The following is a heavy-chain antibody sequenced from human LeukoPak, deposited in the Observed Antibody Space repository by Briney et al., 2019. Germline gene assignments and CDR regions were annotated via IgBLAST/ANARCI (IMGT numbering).Heavy chain of an antibody. J-gene: IGHJ5*02. CDR1: GGSFSGYY. CDR2: IYTSGST. Sequence: SETLSLTCAVYGGSFSGYYWSWIRQPAGKGLEWIGRIYTSGSTNYNPSLKSRVTISVDTSKNQFSLKLSSVTAADTAVYYCARDLLNGSGRTNWFDPWGQGTLVTVSS. V-gene: IGHV4-4*07. D-gene: IGHD3-10*01. CDR3: ARDLLNGSGRTNWFDP.